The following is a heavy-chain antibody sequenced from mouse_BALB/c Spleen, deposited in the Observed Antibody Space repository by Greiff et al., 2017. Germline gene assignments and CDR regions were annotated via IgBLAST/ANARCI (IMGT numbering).Heavy chain of an antibody. CDR1: GFTFSSYT. Sequence: EVHLVESGGGLVQPGGSLKLSCAASGFTFSSYTMSWVRQTPEKRLEWVAYISNGGGSTYYPDTVKGRFTISRDNAKNTLYLQMSSLKSEDTAMYYCARQRGTYGNYYFDYWGQGTTLTVSS. V-gene: IGHV5-12-2*01. D-gene: IGHD2-1*01. J-gene: IGHJ2*01. CDR2: ISNGGGST. CDR3: ARQRGTYGNYYFDY.